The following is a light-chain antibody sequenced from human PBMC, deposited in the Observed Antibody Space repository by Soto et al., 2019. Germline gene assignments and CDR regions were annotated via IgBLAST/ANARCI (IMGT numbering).Light chain of an antibody. Sequence: SPVAVSLTQGERATLSCRAIQSVTSPFLAWYQQQPGQAPTLLIYDESNRATGIPARFSGSGSGTDFTLTISSFVHEDVGVYYCKQRRNLLPITFGGGTKVDIK. CDR3: KQRRNLLPIT. J-gene: IGKJ4*01. CDR2: DES. V-gene: IGKV3-11*01. CDR1: QSVTSPF.